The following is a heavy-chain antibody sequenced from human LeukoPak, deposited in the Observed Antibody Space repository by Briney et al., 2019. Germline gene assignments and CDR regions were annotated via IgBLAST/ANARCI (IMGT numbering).Heavy chain of an antibody. D-gene: IGHD5-18*01. J-gene: IGHJ4*02. V-gene: IGHV3-30-3*01. CDR3: ARDPGYSYGIDY. CDR1: GFTFSSYA. Sequence: GGSLRLFCAASGFTFSSYAMHWVRQAPGKGLEWVAVISYDGSNKYYADSVKGRFTISRDNSKNTLYLQMNSLRAEDTAVYYCARDPGYSYGIDYWGQGTLVTVSS. CDR2: ISYDGSNK.